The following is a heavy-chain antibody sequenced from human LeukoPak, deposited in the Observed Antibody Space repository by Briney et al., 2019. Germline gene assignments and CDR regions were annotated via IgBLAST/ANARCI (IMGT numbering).Heavy chain of an antibody. D-gene: IGHD3-10*01. CDR3: ARASMVRGVISYYYYYYGTDV. Sequence: SVKVSCKASGGTFSSYAISWVRQAPGQGLEWMGGIIPIFGTANYAQKFQGRVTITADESTSTAYMELSSLRSEDTAVYYCARASMVRGVISYYYYYYGTDVWGQGTTVTVSS. V-gene: IGHV1-69*01. J-gene: IGHJ6*02. CDR2: IIPIFGTA. CDR1: GGTFSSYA.